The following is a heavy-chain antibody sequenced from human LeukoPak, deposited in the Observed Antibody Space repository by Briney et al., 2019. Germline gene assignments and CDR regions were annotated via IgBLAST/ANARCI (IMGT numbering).Heavy chain of an antibody. CDR1: RYTFTGYY. J-gene: IGHJ5*02. Sequence: ASVKVSCKASRYTFTGYYMHWVRQAPGQGLEWMGWINPNSGGTNYAQKFQGRVTMTRDTSISTAYMELSRLRSDDTAVYYCARERMVRGVYNWFDPWGQGTLVTVSS. V-gene: IGHV1-2*02. D-gene: IGHD3-10*01. CDR2: INPNSGGT. CDR3: ARERMVRGVYNWFDP.